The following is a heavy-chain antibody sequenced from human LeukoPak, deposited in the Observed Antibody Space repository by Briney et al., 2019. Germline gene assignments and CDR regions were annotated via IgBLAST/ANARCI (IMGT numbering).Heavy chain of an antibody. CDR2: ISGSGGST. V-gene: IGHV3-23*01. CDR1: GFTFSSYA. CDR3: AKALAAAAKGPYYYGMDV. Sequence: GGSLRLSCAASGFTFSSYAMSWVRQAPGKGLEWVSAISGSGGSTYYADSVKGRFTISRDNSKNTLYLQMNSLRAGDTAVYYCAKALAAAAKGPYYYGMDVWGQGTTVTVSS. D-gene: IGHD6-13*01. J-gene: IGHJ6*02.